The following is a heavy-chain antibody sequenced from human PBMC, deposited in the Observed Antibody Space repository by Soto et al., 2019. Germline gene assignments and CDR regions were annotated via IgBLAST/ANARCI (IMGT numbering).Heavy chain of an antibody. CDR1: GYAFTTYG. Sequence: QVHLVQSGAEVKKPGASVKVSCQASGYAFTTYGITWVRQAPGQGLEWMGWIGAHNGNTNYAQKLQGRVTVTRETSTRTAYMELRSLRSDDTAVYYCARGRYGDYWGQGALVTVSS. D-gene: IGHD1-1*01. CDR3: ARGRYGDY. V-gene: IGHV1-18*01. CDR2: IGAHNGNT. J-gene: IGHJ4*02.